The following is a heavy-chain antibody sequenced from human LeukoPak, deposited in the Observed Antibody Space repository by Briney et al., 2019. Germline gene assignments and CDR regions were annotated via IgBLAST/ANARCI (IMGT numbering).Heavy chain of an antibody. V-gene: IGHV1-69*01. CDR2: IIPIFGTA. D-gene: IGHD3-16*01. Sequence: ASVKVSCKASGCTFSSYAISWVRQAPGQGLEWMGGIIPIFGTANYAQKFQGRVTITADESTSTAYMELSSLRSEDTAVYYCARSYMITFGGVLDYWGQGTLVTVSS. CDR1: GCTFSSYA. CDR3: ARSYMITFGGVLDY. J-gene: IGHJ4*02.